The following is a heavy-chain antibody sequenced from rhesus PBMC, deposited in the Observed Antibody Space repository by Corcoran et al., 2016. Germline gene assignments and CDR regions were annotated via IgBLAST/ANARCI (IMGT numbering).Heavy chain of an antibody. V-gene: IGHV3-178*01. CDR3: ARDLRVAAIGFDY. CDR1: GLSFRANH. D-gene: IGHD4-29*01. J-gene: IGHJ4*01. Sequence: EVQLVESGGGLAKPGGSLRLSCAASGLSFRANHMDWVRQAPGEGLGGVSRISNGGGSTWYADSVKGRFTISRENAKNTLYLQMNSLRAEDTAVYYCARDLRVAAIGFDYWGQGVLVTVSS. CDR2: ISNGGGST.